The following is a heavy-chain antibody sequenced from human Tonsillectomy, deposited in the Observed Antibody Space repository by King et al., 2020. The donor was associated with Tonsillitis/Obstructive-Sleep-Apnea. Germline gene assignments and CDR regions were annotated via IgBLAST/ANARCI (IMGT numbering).Heavy chain of an antibody. Sequence: VQLQQWGAGLLKPSETLSLTCAVYGGSFSGYYWSWIRQPPGKGLEWIGEINHSGSTNYNPSLKSRVTISVDTSKNQFSLKRSSVTAADTAVYYCARGPRRKGMVRGLYYFDYWGQGTLVTVSS. CDR2: INHSGST. D-gene: IGHD3-10*01. CDR1: GGSFSGYY. V-gene: IGHV4-34*01. J-gene: IGHJ4*02. CDR3: ARGPRRKGMVRGLYYFDY.